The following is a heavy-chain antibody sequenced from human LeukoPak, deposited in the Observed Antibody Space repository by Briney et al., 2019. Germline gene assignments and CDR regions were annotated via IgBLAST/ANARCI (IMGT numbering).Heavy chain of an antibody. CDR2: INHSGST. CDR3: ARRDSWFDP. V-gene: IGHV4-34*01. CDR1: GGSFSGYY. J-gene: IGHJ5*02. D-gene: IGHD3-22*01. Sequence: SETLSLTCAVYGGSFSGYYWSWIRQPPGKGLEWIGEINHSGSTNYNPSLKSRVTISVDTSKNQFSLKLSSVTAADTAMYYCARRDSWFDPWGQGTLVTVSS.